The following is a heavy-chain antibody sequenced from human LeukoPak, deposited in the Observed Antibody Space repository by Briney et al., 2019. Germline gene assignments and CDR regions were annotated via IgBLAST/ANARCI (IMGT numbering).Heavy chain of an antibody. J-gene: IGHJ4*02. Sequence: ASVKVSCKASGYTFTNYFMHWVRQAPGQGRVWMGIINPSGGSTSYAQKFQGRVTMTRDTSTSTVYVELSSLRSEDTAVYYCARGGSSSSPFFDYWGQGTLVTVSS. CDR1: GYTFTNYF. CDR2: INPSGGST. D-gene: IGHD6-13*01. V-gene: IGHV1-46*01. CDR3: ARGGSSSSPFFDY.